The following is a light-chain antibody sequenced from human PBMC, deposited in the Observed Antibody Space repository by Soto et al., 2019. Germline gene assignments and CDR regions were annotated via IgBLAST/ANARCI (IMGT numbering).Light chain of an antibody. CDR2: DVS. V-gene: IGLV2-14*01. Sequence: QSALTQPASVSGSPGQSITIPCTGTSSDVGTYNYVSWYQQHPGKAPKLMIYDVSNRPSGVSDRFSGSKSGNTASLTISGLQAEDEADYYCSSYTGSSTSVVFGGGTKLTVL. CDR1: SSDVGTYNY. J-gene: IGLJ2*01. CDR3: SSYTGSSTSVV.